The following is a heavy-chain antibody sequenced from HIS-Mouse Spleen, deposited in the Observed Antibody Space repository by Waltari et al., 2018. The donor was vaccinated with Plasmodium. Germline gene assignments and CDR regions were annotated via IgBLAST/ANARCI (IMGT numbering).Heavy chain of an antibody. J-gene: IGHJ4*02. D-gene: IGHD6-6*01. Sequence: QVQLQESGPGLVKPSETLSLTCTVSGGSISSYYWSWIRQPPGKGLEWIAYIYYSGSTNYQPSLKGRVTISVDTSKNQFALKLSSVTAADTAVFYCARGGYSSSSYYFDYWGQGTLVTVSS. CDR3: ARGGYSSSSYYFDY. CDR2: IYYSGST. CDR1: GGSISSYY. V-gene: IGHV4-59*01.